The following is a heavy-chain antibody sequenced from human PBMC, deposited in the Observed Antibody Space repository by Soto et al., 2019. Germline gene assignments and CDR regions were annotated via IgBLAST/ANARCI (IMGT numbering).Heavy chain of an antibody. CDR2: IIPIFGTA. CDR3: ARYWTRRGYSYGWFDP. Sequence: SVKVSCKASGGNLSSYAISWVRQAPGQGLEWMGGIIPIFGTAKYAQKFQGRVTITADESTSTAYMELSSLRAEDTAVYYCARYWTRRGYSYGWFDPWGQGTLVTVSS. CDR1: GGNLSSYA. D-gene: IGHD5-18*01. J-gene: IGHJ5*02. V-gene: IGHV1-69*13.